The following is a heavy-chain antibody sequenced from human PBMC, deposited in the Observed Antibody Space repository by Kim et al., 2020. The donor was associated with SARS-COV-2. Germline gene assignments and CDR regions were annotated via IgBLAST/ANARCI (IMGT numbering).Heavy chain of an antibody. CDR1: GFTFSSYE. J-gene: IGHJ6*02. D-gene: IGHD2-2*01. Sequence: GGSLRLSCAASGFTFSSYEMNWVRQAPGKGLEWVSYISSSGSTIYYADSVKGRFTISRDNAKNSLYLQMNSLRAEDTAVYYCARDKGFRYCSSTSCYAYYYYGMDVWGQGTTVTVSS. CDR2: ISSSGSTI. V-gene: IGHV3-48*03. CDR3: ARDKGFRYCSSTSCYAYYYYGMDV.